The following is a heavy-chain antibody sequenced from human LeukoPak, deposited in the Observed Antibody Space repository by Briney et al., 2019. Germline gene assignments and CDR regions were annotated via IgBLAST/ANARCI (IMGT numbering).Heavy chain of an antibody. Sequence: KPSETLSLTCAVYGGSFSGYYWSWIRQPPGKGLEWIGEINHSGSTNYSPSLKSRVTISVDTSKNQFSLKLSSVTAADTAVYYCARESVMNYYDSSGYYYWYNWFDPWGQGTLVTVSS. CDR1: GGSFSGYY. D-gene: IGHD3-22*01. CDR3: ARESVMNYYDSSGYYYWYNWFDP. J-gene: IGHJ5*02. CDR2: INHSGST. V-gene: IGHV4-34*01.